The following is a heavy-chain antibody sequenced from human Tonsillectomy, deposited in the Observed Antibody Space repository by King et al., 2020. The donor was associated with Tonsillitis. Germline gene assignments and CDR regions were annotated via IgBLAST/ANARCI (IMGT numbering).Heavy chain of an antibody. CDR1: GFTFSSYS. D-gene: IGHD5-18*01. CDR3: ARDGGCGYVYGYSDN. V-gene: IGHV3-21*01. J-gene: IGHJ4*02. CDR2: ISSSSTYI. Sequence: VQLVESGGGLVKPGGSLRLSCAASGFTFSSYSMNWVRQAPGKGLEWVSSISSSSTYIYYADSMKGRFTISRDDAKNSVYLQMNSLRAEDTAVYYCARDGGCGYVYGYSDNWGQGTLVTVSS.